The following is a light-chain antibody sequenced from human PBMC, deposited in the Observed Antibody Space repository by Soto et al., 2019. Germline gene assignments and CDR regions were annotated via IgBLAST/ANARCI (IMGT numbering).Light chain of an antibody. V-gene: IGKV1-27*01. CDR2: AAS. J-gene: IGKJ3*01. CDR1: QSIANY. CDR3: QKYNTAPFT. Sequence: DIQMTQSPSSLSASVGDRVTITCRASQSIANYLAWYQQKPGKVPKLLIYAASILKSGVPSRFSGSQYGTDFTLTISSLQPEDVATYYGQKYNTAPFTFGPGTKVDVK.